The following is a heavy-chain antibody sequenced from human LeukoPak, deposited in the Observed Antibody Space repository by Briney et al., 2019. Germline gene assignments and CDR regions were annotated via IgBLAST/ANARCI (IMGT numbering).Heavy chain of an antibody. CDR3: ARDINDFWSGDFDY. CDR1: GGTFSSYA. J-gene: IGHJ4*02. D-gene: IGHD3-3*01. CDR2: IIPIFGTA. Sequence: SVKVSCKASGGTFSSYAISWVRQAPGQGLEWMGGIIPIFGTANYAQKFQGRVTITADESASTAYMELSSLRSEDTAVYYCARDINDFWSGDFDYWGQGTLVTVSS. V-gene: IGHV1-69*13.